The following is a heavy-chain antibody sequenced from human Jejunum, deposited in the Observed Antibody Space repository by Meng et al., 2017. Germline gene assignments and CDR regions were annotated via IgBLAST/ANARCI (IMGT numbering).Heavy chain of an antibody. CDR2: ISGSGDST. CDR3: AASGY. Sequence: QLLESGGELVQPGGSLRLSFAASGFTFSRFAMSWVRQAPGKGLEWVSGISGSGDSTYYADSVRGRFTISRDNSKNTLSLQINSLRAEDTAIYFCAASGYWGQGTLVTVSS. CDR1: GFTFSRFA. J-gene: IGHJ4*02. V-gene: IGHV3-23*01.